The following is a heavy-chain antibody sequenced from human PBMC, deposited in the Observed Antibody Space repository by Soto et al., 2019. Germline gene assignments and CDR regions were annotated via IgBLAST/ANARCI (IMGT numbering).Heavy chain of an antibody. D-gene: IGHD7-27*01. CDR2: IIPIFGTA. Sequence: QVQLVQSGAEVKKPGSSVKVSCKASGGTFSSYAISWVRQAPGQGLEWMGGIIPIFGTANYAQKFQGRVRITADESTSTAYMERSSLRSEDTGVYYCASQYGESYYYYGMDVWGQGTTVTVSS. CDR3: ASQYGESYYYYGMDV. CDR1: GGTFSSYA. J-gene: IGHJ6*02. V-gene: IGHV1-69*01.